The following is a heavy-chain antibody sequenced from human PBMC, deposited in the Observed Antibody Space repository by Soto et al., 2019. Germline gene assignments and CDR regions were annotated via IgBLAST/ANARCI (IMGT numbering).Heavy chain of an antibody. D-gene: IGHD4-17*01. J-gene: IGHJ6*02. CDR3: ASMTTVTTDYYYYGMDV. CDR2: ISSGSSYK. V-gene: IGHV3-21*01. Sequence: GGSLRLSCAASGFTFSSYGMHWVRQAPGKGLEWVSSISSGSSYKYYADSVKGRFTISRDNAKNSLYLQMNSLRAEDTAVYYCASMTTVTTDYYYYGMDVWGQGTTVTVSS. CDR1: GFTFSSYG.